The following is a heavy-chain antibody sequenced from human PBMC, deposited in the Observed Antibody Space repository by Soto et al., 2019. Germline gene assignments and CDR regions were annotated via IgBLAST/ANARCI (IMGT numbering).Heavy chain of an antibody. Sequence: QVQLVQSGAEVRQPASSVKVSCKTSGGTFSSYAISWVRQAPGQGLEWMGGIVPIVDTSTYAQKFQGRVTITADESPSTVCMELSSLRSDDTAVYYCVRVVAIPGYPDNWGQGTLVTVSS. CDR1: GGTFSSYA. CDR2: IVPIVDTS. CDR3: VRVVAIPGYPDN. D-gene: IGHD5-12*01. V-gene: IGHV1-69*12. J-gene: IGHJ4*02.